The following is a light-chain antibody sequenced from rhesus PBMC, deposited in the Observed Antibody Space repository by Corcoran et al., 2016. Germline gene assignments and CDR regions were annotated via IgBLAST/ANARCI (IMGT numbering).Light chain of an antibody. V-gene: IGKV1S8*01. CDR1: QKIHRN. Sequence: DIQMTQSPSAFSASVGDRVTISCRASQKIHRNLAWYQQKPGKAPNLLIYLESSLQTGIPSRFGGSGSGTDFTLTISSMQPEDSAVYYCQQYYDNPLTFGGGTKVEV. J-gene: IGKJ4*01. CDR2: LES. CDR3: QQYYDNPLT.